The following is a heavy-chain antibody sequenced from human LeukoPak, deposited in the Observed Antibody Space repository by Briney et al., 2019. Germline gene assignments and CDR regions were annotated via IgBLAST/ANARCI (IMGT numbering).Heavy chain of an antibody. CDR3: ARGRNYGRDASDY. J-gene: IGHJ4*02. Sequence: GGSLRLSCAASGFTFSSYWMHWVRQAPGKGLVWVSRINSDGSSTSYADSVKGRFTISRDNAKNSLYLQMNSLRAEDTAVYYCARGRNYGRDASDYWGQGTLVTVSS. CDR2: INSDGSST. CDR1: GFTFSSYW. D-gene: IGHD4-17*01. V-gene: IGHV3-74*01.